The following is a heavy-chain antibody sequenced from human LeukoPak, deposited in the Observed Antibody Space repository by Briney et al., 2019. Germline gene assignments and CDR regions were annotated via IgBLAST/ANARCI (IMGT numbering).Heavy chain of an antibody. D-gene: IGHD6-19*01. V-gene: IGHV3-48*03. CDR3: ARGGSLGY. CDR1: GVTFSSYD. J-gene: IGHJ4*02. CDR2: ISSRGGAI. Sequence: GGTLRLSCAASGVTFSSYDRNWVRQAPGKGLEWVAKISSRGGAIYYADSVKGRFTIPRDNAKSAVYLEMNSLRGEGTAVYYCARGGSLGYWGQGTLVTVSS.